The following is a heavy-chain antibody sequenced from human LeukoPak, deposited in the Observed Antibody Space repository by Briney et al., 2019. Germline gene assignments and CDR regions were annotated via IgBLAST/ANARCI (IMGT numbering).Heavy chain of an antibody. J-gene: IGHJ4*02. CDR1: GGPISSSSYY. Sequence: SETLSLTCIVSGGPISSSSYYWAWIRQPPGKGLEWIGSIYYSGSTYYNPSLKSRVIISVDTSKNQFSLKLSSVTAADTAVYYCARVLKVYGDYVFYYWGQGTLVTVSS. CDR3: ARVLKVYGDYVFYY. V-gene: IGHV4-39*01. CDR2: IYYSGST. D-gene: IGHD4-17*01.